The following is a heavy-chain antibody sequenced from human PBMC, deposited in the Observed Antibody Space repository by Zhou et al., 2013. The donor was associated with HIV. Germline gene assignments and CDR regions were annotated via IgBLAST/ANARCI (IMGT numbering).Heavy chain of an antibody. D-gene: IGHD7-27*01. CDR2: INHSGST. CDR1: GGSFSDYY. J-gene: IGHJ6*03. CDR3: ARGPGNWGNYYYYMDV. Sequence: QVQLQQWGAGLLKPSETLSLTCAVYGGSFSDYYWSWIRQPPGKGLEWIGEINHSGSTNYNPSLKSRVTISVDTSKNQFSLKLSSVTAADTAVYYCARGPGNWGNYYYYMDVWGKGTTVTVSS. V-gene: IGHV4-34*01.